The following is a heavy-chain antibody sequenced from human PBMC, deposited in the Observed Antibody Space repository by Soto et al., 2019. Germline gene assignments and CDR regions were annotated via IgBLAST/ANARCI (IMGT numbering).Heavy chain of an antibody. CDR1: GFTFSSYS. CDR3: VRTSLVVAAATREDY. CDR2: ISSSSST. D-gene: IGHD2-15*01. Sequence: GGSLRLSCAASGFTFSSYSMNWVRQAPGKGLEWVSYISSSSSTSYADSVKGRFTISRDNAKNTLYLQMNSLRAEDTAVYYCVRTSLVVAAATREDYWGQGTLVTVSS. V-gene: IGHV3-21*05. J-gene: IGHJ4*02.